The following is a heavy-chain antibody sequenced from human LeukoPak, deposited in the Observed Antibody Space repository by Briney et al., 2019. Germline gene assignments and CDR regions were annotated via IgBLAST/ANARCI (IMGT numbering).Heavy chain of an antibody. V-gene: IGHV1-18*01. Sequence: ASVKVSCKASGGTFSSYAISWVRQAPGQGLEWMGWISAYNGNTNYAQKLQGRVTMTTDTSTSTAYMELRSLRSDDTAVYYCARDPVGYGPFDIWGQGTMVTVSS. D-gene: IGHD5-18*01. CDR2: ISAYNGNT. CDR3: ARDPVGYGPFDI. CDR1: GGTFSSYA. J-gene: IGHJ3*02.